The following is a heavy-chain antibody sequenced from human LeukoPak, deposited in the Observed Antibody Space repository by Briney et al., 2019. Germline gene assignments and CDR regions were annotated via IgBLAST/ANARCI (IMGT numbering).Heavy chain of an antibody. J-gene: IGHJ4*02. D-gene: IGHD2-15*01. CDR3: TRGSIVVVVAATLGEIDY. CDR1: GFTFGDYA. CDR2: IRSKAYGGTT. Sequence: GGSLRLSCTASGFTFGDYAMSWVRQAPGKGLEWVGFIRSKAYGGTTEYAASVKGRFTISRDDSKSIAYLQMISLKTEDTAVYYCTRGSIVVVVAATLGEIDYWGQGTLVTVSS. V-gene: IGHV3-49*04.